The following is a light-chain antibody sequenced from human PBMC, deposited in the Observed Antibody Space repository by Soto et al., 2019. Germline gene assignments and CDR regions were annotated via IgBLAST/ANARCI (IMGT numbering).Light chain of an antibody. CDR3: QQYGSPPWA. V-gene: IGKV3-20*01. Sequence: IVLTQSPGTLSLSPGERATLSCRASQSVGSNFLAWYQQKRGQAPRILIYAAANRASGIPDRFSGSGSGSDFALTLRRLEPEDFAVYYCQQYGSPPWAFGQGTRVEI. CDR2: AAA. CDR1: QSVGSNF. J-gene: IGKJ1*01.